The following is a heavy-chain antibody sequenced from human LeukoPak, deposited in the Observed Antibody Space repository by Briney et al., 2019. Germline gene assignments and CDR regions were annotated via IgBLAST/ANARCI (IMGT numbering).Heavy chain of an antibody. D-gene: IGHD5-18*01. Sequence: PSETLSLTCTVSGGSISSYYWSWIRQPPGKGLEWIGYIYYSGSTNYNPSLKSRVTISVDTSKNQFSLKLSSVTAADTAVYYCAREENPDTATAPPTTGYGMDVWGQGTTVTVSS. CDR3: AREENPDTATAPPTTGYGMDV. J-gene: IGHJ6*02. CDR1: GGSISSYY. CDR2: IYYSGST. V-gene: IGHV4-59*01.